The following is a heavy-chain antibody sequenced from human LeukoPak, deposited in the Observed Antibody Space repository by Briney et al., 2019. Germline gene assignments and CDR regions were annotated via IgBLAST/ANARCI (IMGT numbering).Heavy chain of an antibody. CDR3: ASGASSGWYYFDY. Sequence: GRSLRLSCAASGFTFSSYGMHWVRQAPGKGLEXXAVISSDGSNQDYGDSVKGRLTISRDNSKNTLYLQMNSLRPDDTAVYYCASGASSGWYYFDYWGQGTLVTVSS. CDR2: ISSDGSNQ. J-gene: IGHJ4*02. D-gene: IGHD6-19*01. CDR1: GFTFSSYG. V-gene: IGHV3-30*03.